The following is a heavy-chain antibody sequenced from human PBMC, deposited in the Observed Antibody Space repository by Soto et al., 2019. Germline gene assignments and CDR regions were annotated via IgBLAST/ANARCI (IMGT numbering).Heavy chain of an antibody. CDR2: ISNSGSII. CDR1: GFTFSDYY. D-gene: IGHD3-22*01. Sequence: QVQLVESGGGLVKPGGSLRLSCAASGFTFSDYYMSWIRQAPGKGLEWISYISNSGSIIYYVDSVKGRFTISRDNAKNSLYLQMNSLRVDDTAVYFCERDGDYYESGGYFLRDAFDIWGRGTMVTVSS. V-gene: IGHV3-11*01. CDR3: ERDGDYYESGGYFLRDAFDI. J-gene: IGHJ3*02.